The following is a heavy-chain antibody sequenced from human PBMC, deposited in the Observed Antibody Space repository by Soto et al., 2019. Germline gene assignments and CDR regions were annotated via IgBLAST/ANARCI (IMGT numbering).Heavy chain of an antibody. J-gene: IGHJ5*02. Sequence: QVQLQESGPGLVKPSETLSLTCTVSGGSITTDYWTWIRQSPGKGLEWIAYISSTGSTSYNPSLESRVTISVDTSKNQFSLKLSSVTAADTAVYYCARHPHYYDSSGYYGWFDPWGQGTLVTVSS. D-gene: IGHD3-22*01. CDR1: GGSITTDY. V-gene: IGHV4-59*08. CDR3: ARHPHYYDSSGYYGWFDP. CDR2: ISSTGST.